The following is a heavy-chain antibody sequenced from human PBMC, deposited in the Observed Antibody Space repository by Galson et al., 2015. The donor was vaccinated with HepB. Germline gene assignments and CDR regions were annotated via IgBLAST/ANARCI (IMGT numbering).Heavy chain of an antibody. Sequence: SLRLSCAASGFISSDHYMDWVRQAPGQGLEWVGRTRNNANSYTTEYAASVKGRFTISRDDSKNSLYLQMNSLKTEDTAVYYCVRVVSGTYSFDYWGQGTLVTVSS. CDR3: VRVVSGTYSFDY. V-gene: IGHV3-72*01. D-gene: IGHD1-26*01. CDR2: TRNNANSYTT. J-gene: IGHJ4*02. CDR1: GFISSDHY.